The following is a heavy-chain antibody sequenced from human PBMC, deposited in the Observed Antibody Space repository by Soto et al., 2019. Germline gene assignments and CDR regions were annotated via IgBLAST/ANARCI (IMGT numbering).Heavy chain of an antibody. V-gene: IGHV1-18*01. CDR2: ISAYNGNT. CDR1: GYTFTSYG. D-gene: IGHD7-27*01. CDR3: AGVGISGVWFVP. J-gene: IGHJ5*02. Sequence: ASVKVSCKASGYTFTSYGISWVRQAPGQGLEWMGWISAYNGNTNYAQKLQGRVIMTTDTSTSTAYMELRSLRSDDTAVYYCAGVGISGVWFVPWGQGTLVTVSS.